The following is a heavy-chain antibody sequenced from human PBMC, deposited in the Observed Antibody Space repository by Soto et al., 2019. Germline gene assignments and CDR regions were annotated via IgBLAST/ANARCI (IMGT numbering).Heavy chain of an antibody. D-gene: IGHD2-2*01. CDR2: IYYSGST. Sequence: SETLSLTCTASGGSISGSKYYWCWIRQPPGKGLEWIGSIYYSGSTYYNPSLKSRVSISVDTSKNQFSLKLSSVTAADTAVYYCARRGGRYCSSSSCYPYGMDVWGQGTTVTVSS. V-gene: IGHV4-39*01. CDR1: GGSISGSKYY. CDR3: ARRGGRYCSSSSCYPYGMDV. J-gene: IGHJ6*02.